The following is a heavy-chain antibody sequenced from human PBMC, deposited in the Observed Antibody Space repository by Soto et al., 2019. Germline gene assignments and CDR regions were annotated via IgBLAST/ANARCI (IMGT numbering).Heavy chain of an antibody. CDR2: IYYSGST. CDR1: GGSISSYY. Sequence: SETLSLTCTVSGGSISSYYWSWIRQPPGKGLEWIGYIYYSGSTNYNPSLKSRVTISVDTSKNQFSLKLSSVTAADTAVYYCARHTAGSSGWYRNPPTVGAFDIWGQGTMVTVSS. V-gene: IGHV4-59*08. J-gene: IGHJ3*02. CDR3: ARHTAGSSGWYRNPPTVGAFDI. D-gene: IGHD6-19*01.